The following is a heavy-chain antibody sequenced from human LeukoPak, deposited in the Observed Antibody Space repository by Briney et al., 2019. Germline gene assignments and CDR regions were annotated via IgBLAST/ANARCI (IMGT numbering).Heavy chain of an antibody. J-gene: IGHJ1*01. CDR1: GGSFSGYY. D-gene: IGHD2-8*01. CDR2: INHSGST. CDR3: ARGRRRMAFAEYFQH. Sequence: SETLSLTCAVYGGSFSGYYWSWIRQPPGKGLEWIGEINHSGSTNYNPSLKSRVTISVDTSKNQFSLKLRSVTAADTAVYYCARGRRRMAFAEYFQHWGQGTLVTVSS. V-gene: IGHV4-34*01.